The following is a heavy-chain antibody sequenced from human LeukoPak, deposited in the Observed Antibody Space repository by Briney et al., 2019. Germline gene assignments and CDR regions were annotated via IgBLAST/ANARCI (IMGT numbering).Heavy chain of an antibody. CDR3: ARDRTPVADSPFDY. CDR1: GFTFSTYT. Sequence: GGSLRLSCAASGFTFSTYTMNWVRQAPGKGLEWVSSISGRSSYIYYTDSVKGRFTISRDSAKNSLYLQMNSLSAEDTAVYYCARDRTPVADSPFDYWGQGTLVTVSS. CDR2: ISGRSSYI. V-gene: IGHV3-21*01. J-gene: IGHJ4*02. D-gene: IGHD2-15*01.